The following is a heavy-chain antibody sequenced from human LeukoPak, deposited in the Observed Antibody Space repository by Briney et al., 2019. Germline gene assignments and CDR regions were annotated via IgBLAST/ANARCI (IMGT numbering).Heavy chain of an antibody. Sequence: ASVKVSCKASGYTFTSYGISWVRQAPGQGLEWMGWISAYNGNTNYAQKLQGRVTMTTDTSTSTAYMELRSLRSDDTAVYYCARLGAAVGIGGHYYYYMDVWGKGTTVTVSS. V-gene: IGHV1-18*01. CDR1: GYTFTSYG. D-gene: IGHD6-13*01. CDR2: ISAYNGNT. J-gene: IGHJ6*03. CDR3: ARLGAAVGIGGHYYYYMDV.